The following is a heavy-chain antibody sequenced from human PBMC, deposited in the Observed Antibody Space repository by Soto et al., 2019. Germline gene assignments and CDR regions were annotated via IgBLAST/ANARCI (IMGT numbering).Heavy chain of an antibody. D-gene: IGHD1-1*01. CDR2: ISAYNGNT. V-gene: IGHV1-18*04. CDR3: VRSVTATGTAANL. CDR1: GYTFTNYG. Sequence: QDQLVQSGAEVKKPGASVKVSCKASGYTFTNYGVSWVRQAPGQGLEWMGWISAYNGNTDYAHNFQDRGTMTTDTSTSTAYMELRSLRSADTAMFYCVRSVTATGTAANLWGQGTMVTVSS. J-gene: IGHJ3*01.